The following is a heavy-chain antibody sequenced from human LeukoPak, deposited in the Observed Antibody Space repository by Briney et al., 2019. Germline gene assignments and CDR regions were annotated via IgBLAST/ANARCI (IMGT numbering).Heavy chain of an antibody. V-gene: IGHV3-9*01. D-gene: IGHD5-18*01. CDR1: GFTFDDYA. Sequence: GGSLRLSCAASGFTFDDYAMHWVRQAPGKGLEWVSGISWNSGSIGYADSVKGRFTISRDNAKNSLYLQMNSLRAEDTAVYYCARGGYTYGVRPFWDQGTLVTVSS. CDR3: ARGGYTYGVRPF. J-gene: IGHJ4*02. CDR2: ISWNSGSI.